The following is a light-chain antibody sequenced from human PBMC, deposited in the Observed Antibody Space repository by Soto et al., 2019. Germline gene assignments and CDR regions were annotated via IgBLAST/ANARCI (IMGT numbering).Light chain of an antibody. J-gene: IGKJ1*01. V-gene: IGKV3-20*01. CDR1: QSVSSSY. CDR3: QQYGSSPLA. CDR2: GAS. Sequence: EIVVTQSPGALSLSPGERATLSCRASQSVSSSYLAWYQPKPGQAPRLLIYGASSRATGIPDRFSGRGSGTYFTLTISRREPEDFAVYYCQQYGSSPLAFGQGTKVEIK.